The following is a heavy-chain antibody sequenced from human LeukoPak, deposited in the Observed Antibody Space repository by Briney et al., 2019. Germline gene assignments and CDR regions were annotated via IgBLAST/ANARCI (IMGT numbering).Heavy chain of an antibody. Sequence: SETLSLTCTVSGGSISSYYWSWIRQPPGKGLEWIGYIYYSGSTYYNPSLKSRVTISVDTSKNQFSLKLSSVTAADTAVYYCARFNYYDSSGPTDWGQGTLVTVSS. CDR2: IYYSGST. V-gene: IGHV4-59*12. J-gene: IGHJ4*02. D-gene: IGHD3-22*01. CDR3: ARFNYYDSSGPTD. CDR1: GGSISSYY.